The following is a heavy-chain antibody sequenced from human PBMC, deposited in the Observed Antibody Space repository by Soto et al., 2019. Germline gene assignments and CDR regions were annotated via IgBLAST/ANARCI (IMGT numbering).Heavy chain of an antibody. CDR2: TIHTRTT. D-gene: IGHD3-22*01. Sequence: NPSETLSLTCSVSGFSISSGYFWGWIWRVPGKGLERIGSTIHTRTTYYSQSLKSRATIHLDNSKNQFSLNLTSVTAADTAIYYCVRDGMRYFQSSGYYNGPPLGDWGQGARVT. J-gene: IGHJ4*02. CDR1: GFSISSGYF. CDR3: VRDGMRYFQSSGYYNGPPLGD. V-gene: IGHV4-38-2*02.